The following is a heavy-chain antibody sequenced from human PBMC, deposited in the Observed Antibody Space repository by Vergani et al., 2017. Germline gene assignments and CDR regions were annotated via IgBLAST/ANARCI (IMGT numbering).Heavy chain of an antibody. CDR1: GGSISSYY. CDR3: ARMEGERIAAAGTVPYYYYGMDV. D-gene: IGHD6-13*01. CDR2: IYYSGST. Sequence: QVQLQESGPGLVKPSETLSLTCTVSGGSISSYYWSWIRQPPGKGLEWIGYIYYSGSTNYNPSLTSRVTISVDTSKNQFSLKLSSVTAADTAVYYCARMEGERIAAAGTVPYYYYGMDVWGQGTTVTVSS. J-gene: IGHJ6*02. V-gene: IGHV4-59*01.